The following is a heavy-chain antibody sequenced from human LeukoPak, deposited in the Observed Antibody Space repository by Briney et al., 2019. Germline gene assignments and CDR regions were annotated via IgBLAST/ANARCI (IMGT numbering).Heavy chain of an antibody. CDR2: ISSSSSYI. Sequence: GGSLRLSCTASGFTSSSYSMNWVRHAPGKGLERVSSISSSSSYIYYADPVKGRFTISRDNAKNSLYLQMNSLRAEDTAVYYCARDERAPHYYGNSGYWGQGTLVTVSS. V-gene: IGHV3-21*01. CDR3: ARDERAPHYYGNSGY. D-gene: IGHD3-3*01. CDR1: GFTSSSYS. J-gene: IGHJ4*02.